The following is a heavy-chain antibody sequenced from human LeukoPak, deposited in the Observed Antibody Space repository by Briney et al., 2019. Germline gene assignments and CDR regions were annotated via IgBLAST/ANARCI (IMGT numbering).Heavy chain of an antibody. V-gene: IGHV1-69*13. CDR1: GGTFSSYA. Sequence: SVKVSCKASGGTFSSYAISWVRQAPGQGLEWMGGIIPIFGTANYAQKFQGRVTITADESTSTAYMELSSLRSEDTAVYYCARPDYGDYGAYDYWGQGTLVTVSS. CDR2: IIPIFGTA. CDR3: ARPDYGDYGAYDY. J-gene: IGHJ4*02. D-gene: IGHD4-17*01.